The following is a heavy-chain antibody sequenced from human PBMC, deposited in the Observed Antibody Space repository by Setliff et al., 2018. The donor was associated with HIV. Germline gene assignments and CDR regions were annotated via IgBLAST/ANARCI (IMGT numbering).Heavy chain of an antibody. Sequence: SGGSLRLSCAASGFTFSNHVVNWVRQAPGKGLEWVANIKQDGSEKYHVDSVKGRFTISRDNAKNSLYLQMNSLRAEDTAVYYCAKDLVRGLNNWFDPWGQGTLVTVSS. J-gene: IGHJ5*02. D-gene: IGHD3-10*02. V-gene: IGHV3-7*05. CDR1: GFTFSNHV. CDR2: IKQDGSEK. CDR3: AKDLVRGLNNWFDP.